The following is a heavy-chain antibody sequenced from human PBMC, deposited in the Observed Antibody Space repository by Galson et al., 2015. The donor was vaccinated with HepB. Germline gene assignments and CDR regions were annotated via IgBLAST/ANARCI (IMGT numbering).Heavy chain of an antibody. Sequence: SLRLSCAASGFTFSSYGMHWVRQAPGKGLEWVAVIWYDGSNKYYADSVKGRFTISRDNSKNTLYLQMNSLRAEDTAVYYCAGGVADIVVVPAAQHYYYYGMDVWGQGTTVTVSS. V-gene: IGHV3-30*19. CDR3: AGGVADIVVVPAAQHYYYYGMDV. CDR2: IWYDGSNK. CDR1: GFTFSSYG. D-gene: IGHD2-2*01. J-gene: IGHJ6*02.